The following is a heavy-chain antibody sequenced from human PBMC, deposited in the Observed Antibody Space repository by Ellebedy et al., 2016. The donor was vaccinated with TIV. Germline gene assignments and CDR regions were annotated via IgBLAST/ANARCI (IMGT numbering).Heavy chain of an antibody. CDR3: ARDLFGGVTADY. D-gene: IGHD3-16*01. V-gene: IGHV1-46*01. CDR2: INPSGGST. J-gene: IGHJ4*02. CDR1: GYTFSSYF. Sequence: ASVKVSXXASGYTFSSYFMHWVRQAPGQGLEWMGIINPSGGSTSYAQKFQGRVTLTRDTSTSTVYMELSSPRSEDTAVYYCARDLFGGVTADYWGQGTLVTVSS.